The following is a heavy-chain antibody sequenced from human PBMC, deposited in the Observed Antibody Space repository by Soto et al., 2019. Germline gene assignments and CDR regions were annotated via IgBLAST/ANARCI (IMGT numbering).Heavy chain of an antibody. CDR3: ARHYSSGSRNWFDP. CDR1: GGSINSISYC. J-gene: IGHJ5*02. V-gene: IGHV4-39*01. CDR2: IYYSGST. D-gene: IGHD6-19*01. Sequence: PSETLSLTCSVSGGSINSISYCWGWVRQPPGKGLEWIGSIYYSGSTYYNPSLRSRVTISVDTSKNQFSLKLSSVTAADTAVFYCARHYSSGSRNWFDPWGQGTLVTVSS.